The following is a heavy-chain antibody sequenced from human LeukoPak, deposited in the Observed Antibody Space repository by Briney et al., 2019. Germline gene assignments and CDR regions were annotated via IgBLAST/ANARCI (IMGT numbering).Heavy chain of an antibody. CDR3: ARGKSIAARIFDY. J-gene: IGHJ4*02. V-gene: IGHV4-34*01. D-gene: IGHD6-6*01. CDR2: INHSGST. Sequence: XSLXCAVYGXSFSGYYWSWIRQPPGKGLEWIGEINHSGSTNYNPSLRSRVTISVDTSKNQFSLKLSSVTAADTAVYYCARGKSIAARIFDYWGQGTLVTVS. CDR1: GXSFSGYY.